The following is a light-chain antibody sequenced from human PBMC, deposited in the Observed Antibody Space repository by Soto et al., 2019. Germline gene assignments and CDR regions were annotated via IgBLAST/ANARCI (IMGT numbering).Light chain of an antibody. CDR3: QQANSVPHT. V-gene: IGKV1-12*01. Sequence: DIQMTQSLFSVSASVGDRVTITCRASQGISSWLAWYKRKPGKDPKLLIYAASSLQSGAPSRFSGSGSGTDFTLTISRLQPEDFATYYCQQANSVPHTFGQWTKLEIK. CDR1: QGISSW. J-gene: IGKJ2*01. CDR2: AAS.